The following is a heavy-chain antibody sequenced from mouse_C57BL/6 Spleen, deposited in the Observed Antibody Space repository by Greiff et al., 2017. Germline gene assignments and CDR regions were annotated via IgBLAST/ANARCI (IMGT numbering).Heavy chain of an antibody. Sequence: VQLQQPGAELVMPGASVKLSCKASGYTFTSYWMHWVKQRPGQGLEWIGEIDPSDSYTNYNQKFKGKSTLTVDKSSSTAYMQLSSLTSEDAAVYYCARRYDYDCYYAMDYWGQGTSVTVSS. CDR1: GYTFTSYW. CDR2: IDPSDSYT. J-gene: IGHJ4*01. CDR3: ARRYDYDCYYAMDY. D-gene: IGHD2-4*01. V-gene: IGHV1-69*01.